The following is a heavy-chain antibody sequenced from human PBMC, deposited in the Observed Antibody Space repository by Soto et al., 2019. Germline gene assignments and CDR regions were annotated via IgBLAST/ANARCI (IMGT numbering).Heavy chain of an antibody. CDR2: INAGNGNT. D-gene: IGHD6-13*01. CDR1: GYTFTSYA. Sequence: ASVKVSCKASGYTFTSYAMHWVRQAPGQRLEWMGWINAGNGNTKYSQKFQGRVTITRDTSASTAYMELSSLRSEDTAVYYCASQGSSFPNYYYYYYYMDVWGKGTTVTVSS. V-gene: IGHV1-3*01. CDR3: ASQGSSFPNYYYYYYYMDV. J-gene: IGHJ6*03.